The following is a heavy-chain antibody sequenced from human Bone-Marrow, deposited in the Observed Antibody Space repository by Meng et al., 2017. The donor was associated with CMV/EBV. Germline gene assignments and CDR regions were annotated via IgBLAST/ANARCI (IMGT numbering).Heavy chain of an antibody. CDR1: GFTFSSYW. CDR3: ARGLDSSGWYYYYYGMDV. V-gene: IGHV3-74*01. Sequence: GGSLRLSCAASGFTFSSYWMHWVRQAPGKGLVWVSRINSDGSSTSYADSVKGRFTISRDNAKNTLYLQMNSLRAEDTAVYYCARGLDSSGWYYYYYGMDVWGQGTTVTVSS. J-gene: IGHJ6*02. D-gene: IGHD6-19*01. CDR2: INSDGSST.